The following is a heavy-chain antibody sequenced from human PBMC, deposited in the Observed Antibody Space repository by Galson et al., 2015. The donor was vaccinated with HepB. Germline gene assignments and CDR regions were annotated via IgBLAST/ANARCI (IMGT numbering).Heavy chain of an antibody. CDR3: AKSSSWVTVESSANY. D-gene: IGHD6-13*01. CDR2: ISYDGSNK. J-gene: IGHJ4*02. CDR1: GFTFSSYG. V-gene: IGHV3-30*18. Sequence: SLRLSCAASGFTFSSYGMHWVRQAPGKGLEWVAVISYDGSNKYYADSVKGRFTISRDNSKNTLYLQMNSLRAEDTAVYYCAKSSSWVTVESSANYWGQGTLVTVSS.